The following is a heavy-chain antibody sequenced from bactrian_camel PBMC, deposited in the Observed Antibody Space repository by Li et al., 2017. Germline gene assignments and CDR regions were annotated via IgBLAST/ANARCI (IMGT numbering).Heavy chain of an antibody. CDR2: INSGGGIT. J-gene: IGHJ7*01. CDR1: GPTSGRIC. Sequence: VQLVESGGGSAQPGGSLRVSCLARGPTSGRICMGWSRRAPGKGLEWVSGINSGGGITQYADFVKGRFTISRDNARDAVYLQLNSLYIEDTAMYYCAKSFRAVATYYAMDYRGKGTQVTVS. V-gene: IGHV3S1*01. D-gene: IGHD7*01.